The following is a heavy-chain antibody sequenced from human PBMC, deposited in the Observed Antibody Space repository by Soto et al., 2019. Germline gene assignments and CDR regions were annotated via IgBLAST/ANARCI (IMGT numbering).Heavy chain of an antibody. D-gene: IGHD4-17*01. J-gene: IGHJ4*02. CDR3: ARDPGYDYGDYVSFDY. V-gene: IGHV1-69*12. CDR1: GGTFSSYA. CDR2: IIPIFGTA. Sequence: QVQLVQSGAEVTKPGSSVKVSCKASGGTFSSYAISWVRQAPGQGLEWMGGIIPIFGTANYAQKFQGRVTITADESTSTAYMELSSLRSEDTAVYYCARDPGYDYGDYVSFDYWGQGTLVTVSS.